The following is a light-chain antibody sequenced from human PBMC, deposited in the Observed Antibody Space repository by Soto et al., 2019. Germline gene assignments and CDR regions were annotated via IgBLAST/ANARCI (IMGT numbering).Light chain of an antibody. Sequence: DIQMTQSTSTLSASVGDRVTITCRASQRISSWLAWYQQKPGKAPKLLIYDASSLESGVPSRFSGSGSGTEFTLTISSLQPDDFATYYCQQYNSYPRTFGQGTKVEIK. CDR3: QQYNSYPRT. CDR2: DAS. CDR1: QRISSW. V-gene: IGKV1-5*01. J-gene: IGKJ1*01.